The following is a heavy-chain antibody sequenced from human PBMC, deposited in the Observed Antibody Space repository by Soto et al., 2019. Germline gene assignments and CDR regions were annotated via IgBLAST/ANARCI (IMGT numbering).Heavy chain of an antibody. D-gene: IGHD2-15*01. CDR3: ARGDCSGGTCYWGYYYMDV. Sequence: QVQLQESGPGLVKPSETLSLTCTVSGGSISSYYWSWIRQPPGKGLEWIGYIYYSGSTNYNPSLKSRVTISVDTSKNQFSLKLSSVTAADTAFYYCARGDCSGGTCYWGYYYMDVWGKGTTVTVSS. CDR1: GGSISSYY. CDR2: IYYSGST. J-gene: IGHJ6*03. V-gene: IGHV4-59*01.